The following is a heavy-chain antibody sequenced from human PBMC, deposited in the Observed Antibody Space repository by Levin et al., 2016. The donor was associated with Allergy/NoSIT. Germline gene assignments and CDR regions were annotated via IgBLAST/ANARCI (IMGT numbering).Heavy chain of an antibody. CDR1: GFTFSDYT. V-gene: IGHV3-64*01. CDR3: ARPRGPTRQDYYFDH. D-gene: IGHD3-10*01. J-gene: IGHJ4*02. Sequence: LSLTCAASGFTFSDYTMHWVRQAPGKGLELVSVITSDGGTTYYASSVKGRFTISRDNSKNTLYLQMGSLRAEDMAVYYCARPRGPTRQDYYFDHWGQGTLVTVSS. CDR2: ITSDGGTT.